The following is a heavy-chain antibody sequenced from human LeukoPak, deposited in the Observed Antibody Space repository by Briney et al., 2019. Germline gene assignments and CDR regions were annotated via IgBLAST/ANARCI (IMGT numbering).Heavy chain of an antibody. CDR3: ARGSGSYYIYYYYYGMDV. CDR1: GGPISSSSYY. Sequence: PSETLSLTCTVSGGPISSSSYYWGWIRQPPGKGLEWIGSIYYSGSTYYNPSLKSRVTISVDTSKNQFSLKLSSVTAADTAVYYCARGSGSYYIYYYYYGMDVWGQGTTVTVSS. J-gene: IGHJ6*02. CDR2: IYYSGST. D-gene: IGHD3-10*01. V-gene: IGHV4-39*01.